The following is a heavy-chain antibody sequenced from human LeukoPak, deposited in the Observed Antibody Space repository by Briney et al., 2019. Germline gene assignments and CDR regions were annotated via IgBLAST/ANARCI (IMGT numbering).Heavy chain of an antibody. CDR1: GGSISSYC. CDR3: ASRDPRRYGMDV. D-gene: IGHD2-21*02. CDR2: IYYSGST. V-gene: IGHV4-59*01. Sequence: SETLSLTCTVSGGSISSYCWSWIRQPPGKGLEWIGYIYYSGSTNYNPPLKSRVTISVDTTKNQYSLKLSSVTAAYTGEKYCASRDPRRYGMDVWGKGTTVTVSS. J-gene: IGHJ6*04.